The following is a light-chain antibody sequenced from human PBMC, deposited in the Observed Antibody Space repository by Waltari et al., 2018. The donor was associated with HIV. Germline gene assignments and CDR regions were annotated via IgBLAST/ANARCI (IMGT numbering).Light chain of an antibody. Sequence: QSVLTQPPSASGTPGQRVTISCSGSSSNIVTNYVSWYKQFPGTAPELVVYLTNQRPLGVPDRFSGAKSGTSASLAISGLRSEDEADYYCAAWDDSLSAWLFGGGTRLNVL. CDR1: SSNIVTNY. CDR2: LTN. CDR3: AAWDDSLSAWL. V-gene: IGLV1-47*01. J-gene: IGLJ2*01.